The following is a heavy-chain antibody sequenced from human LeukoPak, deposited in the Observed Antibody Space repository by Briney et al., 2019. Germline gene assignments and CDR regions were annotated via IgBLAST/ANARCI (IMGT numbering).Heavy chain of an antibody. V-gene: IGHV3-74*01. CDR2: IKSDGST. J-gene: IGHJ6*03. D-gene: IGHD5-18*01. CDR3: ARGTKDTAMGYYYYYYMDV. CDR1: GFTFSSYW. Sequence: GGSLRLSCAASGFTFSSYWMHWVRQTPGKGLVWVSRIKSDGSTIYADSVKGRFTISRDNAKNSLYLQMNSLRAEDTAVYYCARGTKDTAMGYYYYYYMDVWGKGTTVTISS.